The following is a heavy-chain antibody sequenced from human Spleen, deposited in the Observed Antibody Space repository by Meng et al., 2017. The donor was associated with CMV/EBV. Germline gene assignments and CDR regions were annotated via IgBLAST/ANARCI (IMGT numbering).Heavy chain of an antibody. J-gene: IGHJ6*02. CDR2: SNAGNGNT. D-gene: IGHD2-2*01. Sequence: ASVKVSCKASGYTFTSYAMHWVRQAPGQRLEWMGWSNAGNGNTKYSQEFQGRVTITRDTSASTAYMELSSLRSEDMAVYYCAGGVVVPAATHYYYYGMDVWGQGTTVTVSS. CDR1: GYTFTSYA. V-gene: IGHV1-3*02. CDR3: AGGVVVPAATHYYYYGMDV.